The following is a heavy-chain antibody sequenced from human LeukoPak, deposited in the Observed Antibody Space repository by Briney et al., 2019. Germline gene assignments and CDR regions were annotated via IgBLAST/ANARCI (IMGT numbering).Heavy chain of an antibody. J-gene: IGHJ6*03. Sequence: PSETLSLTCTVSGGSISSYYWSWIRQPAGKGLEWIGEINHSGSTNYNPSLKSRVTISVDTSKNQFSLKLSSVTAADTAVYYCARQDYYYYMDVWGKGTTVTVSS. CDR3: ARQDYYYYMDV. CDR2: INHSGST. V-gene: IGHV4-34*01. CDR1: GGSISSYY.